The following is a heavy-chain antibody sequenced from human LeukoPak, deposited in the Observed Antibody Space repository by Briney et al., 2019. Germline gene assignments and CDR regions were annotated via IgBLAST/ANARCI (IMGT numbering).Heavy chain of an antibody. CDR2: INNDGTDT. CDR1: ALTFPSCW. V-gene: IGHV3-74*01. J-gene: IGHJ3*01. CDR3: ARGGFSHGLDV. Sequence: GRSLRLSSAASALTFPSCWIHCARHPPGKGRVWVGRINNDGTDTIYADSLKGRFTITTDNAKNTLYLKMNSLSAEDTAVYFCARGGFSHGLDVWGQGTVVTVSS. D-gene: IGHD5-12*01.